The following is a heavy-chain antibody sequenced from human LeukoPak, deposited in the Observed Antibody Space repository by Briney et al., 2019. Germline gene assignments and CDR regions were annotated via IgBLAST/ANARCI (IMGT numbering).Heavy chain of an antibody. V-gene: IGHV5-51*01. CDR3: ARVAPERGGGGNWFDP. CDR2: IYPGDSDT. D-gene: IGHD1-14*01. Sequence: GESLKISCKGSGYRFTSYWIGWVRQMPGKGLEWMGIIYPGDSDTRYSPSFQGQVTISADKSISTAYLQGSNLYAPGTARYYWARVAPERGGGGNWFDPWGQGTLVTVSS. J-gene: IGHJ5*02. CDR1: GYRFTSYW.